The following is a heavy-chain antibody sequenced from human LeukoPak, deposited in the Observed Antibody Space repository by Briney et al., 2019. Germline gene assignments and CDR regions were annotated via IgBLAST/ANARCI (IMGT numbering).Heavy chain of an antibody. CDR3: AKRSAESSGYFDY. D-gene: IGHD6-19*01. CDR2: ITGSGTFT. V-gene: IGHV3-23*01. Sequence: GGSLRLSCAASGITFIKYSMTWVRQAPGKRLEWVSAITGSGTFTDYADSVKGRFTISRDNSKNTLYLQMNSLRAEDTAVYYCAKRSAESSGYFDYWGQGTLVTVSS. CDR1: GITFIKYS. J-gene: IGHJ4*02.